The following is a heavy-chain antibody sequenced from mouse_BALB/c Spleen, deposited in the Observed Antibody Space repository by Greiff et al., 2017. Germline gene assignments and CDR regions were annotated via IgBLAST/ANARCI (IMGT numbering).Heavy chain of an antibody. V-gene: IGHV5-17*02. J-gene: IGHJ4*01. D-gene: IGHD2-1*01. Sequence: EVQRVESGGGLVQPGGSRKLSCAASGFTFSSFGMHWVRQAPEKGLEWVAYISSGSSTIYYADTVKGRFTISRDNPKNTLFLQMNSLRSEDTAMYYCARSGGNYGYYAMDYWGQGTSVTVSS. CDR3: ARSGGNYGYYAMDY. CDR1: GFTFSSFG. CDR2: ISSGSSTI.